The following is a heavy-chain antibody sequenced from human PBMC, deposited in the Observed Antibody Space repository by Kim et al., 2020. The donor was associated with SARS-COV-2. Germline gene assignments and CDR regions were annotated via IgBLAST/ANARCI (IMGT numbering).Heavy chain of an antibody. Sequence: NEYAPTVKSRITLNADTSKNQFSLKLNSVTPDDTAVYYCARGRDSAFDVWGQGTVVTGSS. J-gene: IGHJ3*01. CDR2: N. CDR3: ARGRDSAFDV. V-gene: IGHV6-1*01.